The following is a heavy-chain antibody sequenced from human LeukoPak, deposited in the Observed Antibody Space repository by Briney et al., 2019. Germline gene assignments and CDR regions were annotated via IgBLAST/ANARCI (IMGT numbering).Heavy chain of an antibody. V-gene: IGHV4-59*01. CDR2: IYYSGST. J-gene: IGHJ6*02. CDR1: GGSISSYY. Sequence: SETLSLTCTVSGGSISSYYWSWIRQPPGKGLEWIGYIYYSGSTNYNPSLKSRVTISVDTSKNQFSLKLSSVTAADTAVYYCARDGNGMDVWGQGTTVTVS. CDR3: ARDGNGMDV. D-gene: IGHD1-26*01.